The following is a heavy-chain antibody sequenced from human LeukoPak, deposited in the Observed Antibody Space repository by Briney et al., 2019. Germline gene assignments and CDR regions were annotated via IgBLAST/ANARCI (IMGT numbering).Heavy chain of an antibody. CDR3: ARSEQWPDYFDY. CDR2: ISAYNGNT. D-gene: IGHD6-19*01. CDR1: GGTFSSYA. V-gene: IGHV1-18*01. Sequence: ASVKVSCKASGGTFSSYAISWVRQAPGQGLEWMGWISAYNGNTNYAQKLQGRVTMTTDTSTSTAYMELRSLRSDDTAVYYCARSEQWPDYFDYWGQGTLVTVSS. J-gene: IGHJ4*02.